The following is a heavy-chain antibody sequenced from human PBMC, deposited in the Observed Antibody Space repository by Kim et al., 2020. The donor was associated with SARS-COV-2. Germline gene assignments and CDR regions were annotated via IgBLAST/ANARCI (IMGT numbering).Heavy chain of an antibody. CDR3: ARVGSSGWGDY. CDR2: INHSGST. CDR1: GGSFSGYY. D-gene: IGHD6-19*01. V-gene: IGHV4-34*01. Sequence: SETLSLTCAVYGGSFSGYYWSWIRQPPGKGLEWIGEINHSGSTNYNPSLKSRVTISVDTSKNQFSLKLSSVTAADTAVYYCARVGSSGWGDYWGQGTLVTVSS. J-gene: IGHJ4*02.